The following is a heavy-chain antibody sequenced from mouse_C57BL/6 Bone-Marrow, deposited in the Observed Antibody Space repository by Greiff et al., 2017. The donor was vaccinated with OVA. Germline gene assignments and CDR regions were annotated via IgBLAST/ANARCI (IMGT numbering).Heavy chain of an antibody. CDR3: ARCGSSYYWYFDV. J-gene: IGHJ1*03. CDR1: GYTFTSYW. V-gene: IGHV1-64*01. D-gene: IGHD1-1*01. Sequence: QVQLQQPGAELVKPGASVKLSCKASGYTFTSYWMHWVKQRPGQGLEWIGMIHPNSGSTNYNEKFKSKATLTVDKSSSTAYMQLSSLTFEDSAVYFCARCGSSYYWYFDVWGTGTTVTVSS. CDR2: IHPNSGST.